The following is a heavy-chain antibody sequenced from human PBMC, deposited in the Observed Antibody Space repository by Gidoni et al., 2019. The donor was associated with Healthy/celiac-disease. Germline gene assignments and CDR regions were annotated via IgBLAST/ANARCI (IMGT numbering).Heavy chain of an antibody. Sequence: QVQLVQSGAEVKKPGSSVKVSCKDSVGTFSSYAISWVRQATGQGLEWMGGIITIVGTANYAQKFQGRVTITADESTSTAYMELSSLRSEDTAVYYCARDSSSSGLYAFDIWGQGTMVTVSS. CDR2: IITIVGTA. D-gene: IGHD6-6*01. CDR1: VGTFSSYA. CDR3: ARDSSSSGLYAFDI. J-gene: IGHJ3*02. V-gene: IGHV1-69*01.